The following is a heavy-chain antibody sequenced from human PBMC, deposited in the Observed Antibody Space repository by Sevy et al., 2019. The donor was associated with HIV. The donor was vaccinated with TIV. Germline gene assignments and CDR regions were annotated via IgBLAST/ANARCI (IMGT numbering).Heavy chain of an antibody. D-gene: IGHD5-18*01. Sequence: GGSLRLSCAASGFTFSRYAVHWVRQAPGKGLEWVAVISYDGNNKYYADSVKGRFTISTDNSKSTLSLQMNSLRAEDTAVYYCARDLDTAMVDYYYYYGLDVWGQGTTVTVSS. V-gene: IGHV3-30-3*01. CDR1: GFTFSRYA. CDR2: ISYDGNNK. CDR3: ARDLDTAMVDYYYYYGLDV. J-gene: IGHJ6*02.